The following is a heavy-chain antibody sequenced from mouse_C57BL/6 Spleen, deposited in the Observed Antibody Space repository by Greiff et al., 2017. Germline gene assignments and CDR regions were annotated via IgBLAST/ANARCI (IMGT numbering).Heavy chain of an antibody. J-gene: IGHJ4*01. CDR1: GYTFTSYG. CDR2: IYPRSGNT. D-gene: IGHD2-3*01. Sequence: VQLQQSGAELARPGASVKLSCKASGYTFTSYGITWVKQRTGQGLEWIGEIYPRSGNTYYNEKFKGKATLTADKSSSTAYMELRSLTSEDSAVYFCARYIYDGYLYAMDDWGQGTSVTVSS. CDR3: ARYIYDGYLYAMDD. V-gene: IGHV1-81*01.